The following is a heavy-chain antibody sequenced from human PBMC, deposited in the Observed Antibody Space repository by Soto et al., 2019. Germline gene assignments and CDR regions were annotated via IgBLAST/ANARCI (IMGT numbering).Heavy chain of an antibody. CDR2: INHSGST. J-gene: IGHJ4*01. Sequence: ETPESRCTVYGESFSGYYWSGTRQPPGKGLKWIREINHSGSTNYTKSLKSRVTIPVHTSKNHFSLKPSSVTAADTAVYDCAREVTTISGVDPLDYWG. CDR3: AREVTTISGVDPLDY. D-gene: IGHD3-3*01. CDR1: GESFSGYY. V-gene: IGHV4-34*01.